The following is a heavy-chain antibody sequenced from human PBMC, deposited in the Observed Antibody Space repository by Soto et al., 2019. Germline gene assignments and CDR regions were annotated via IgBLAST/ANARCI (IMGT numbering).Heavy chain of an antibody. V-gene: IGHV4-59*01. CDR2: IYYSGST. J-gene: IGHJ6*04. CDR1: GGSISSYY. CDR3: ARVSVHYDFWSGMDV. Sequence: SETLSLTCTVSGGSISSYYWSWIRQPPGKGLEWIGYIYYSGSTNYNPSLKSRVTISVDTSKNQFSLKLSSVTAADTAVYYCARVSVHYDFWSGMDVWGKGTTVTVSS. D-gene: IGHD3-3*01.